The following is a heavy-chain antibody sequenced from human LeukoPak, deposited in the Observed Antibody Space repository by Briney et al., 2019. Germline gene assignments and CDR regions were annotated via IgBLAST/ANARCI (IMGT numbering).Heavy chain of an antibody. CDR2: IYSDNT. CDR3: ARARSSSWYDWFDP. Sequence: GGSLRLSCTVSGFTVSSNSMSWVRQAPGKGLEWVSFIYSDNTHYSDSVKGRFTISRDNAKKSLYLQMNSLRAEDTALYHCARARSSSWYDWFDPWGQGTLVTVSS. CDR1: GFTVSSNS. D-gene: IGHD6-13*01. J-gene: IGHJ5*02. V-gene: IGHV3-53*01.